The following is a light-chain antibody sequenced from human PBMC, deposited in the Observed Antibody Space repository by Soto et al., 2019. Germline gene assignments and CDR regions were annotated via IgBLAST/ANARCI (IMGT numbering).Light chain of an antibody. V-gene: IGKV1-39*01. CDR1: QSIGRY. J-gene: IGKJ2*01. CDR3: QQSFSAPRT. Sequence: DIQMTQSPSSLSASVGDRVTVTCRASQSIGRYLTWYQQKPGKAPKLLIYYVSSLQTGVPSRLSGDESGTDFTLTIRRLQPEDFATYYCQQSFSAPRTSGQGTKLEIQ. CDR2: YVS.